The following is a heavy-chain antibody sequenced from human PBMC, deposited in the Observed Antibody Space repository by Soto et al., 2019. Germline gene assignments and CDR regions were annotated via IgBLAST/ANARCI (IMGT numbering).Heavy chain of an antibody. Sequence: GGSLRLSCAASGFTFSNAWMSWVRQAPGKGLEWVGRIKSKTDGGTTDYAAPVKGRFTISRDDSKNTLYLQMNSLKTEDTAVYYCTTDLNYYDSSGYPDAFDIWGQGTMVTVSS. CDR3: TTDLNYYDSSGYPDAFDI. V-gene: IGHV3-15*01. CDR1: GFTFSNAW. CDR2: IKSKTDGGTT. D-gene: IGHD3-22*01. J-gene: IGHJ3*02.